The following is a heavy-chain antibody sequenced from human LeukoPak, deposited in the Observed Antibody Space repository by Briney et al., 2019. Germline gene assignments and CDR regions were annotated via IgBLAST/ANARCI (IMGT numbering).Heavy chain of an antibody. CDR3: ASGPPLDTVVVVADY. V-gene: IGHV1-18*01. J-gene: IGHJ4*02. Sequence: ASVRVSRESSGYTFTSYGISGVRQAPGQGLEWRGCISGYKGNTIYAQRFQGRVTMTRDTSTSKAYVELRSLRDDDTAVCHCASGPPLDTVVVVADYWGQGTLVTVSS. D-gene: IGHD2-15*01. CDR2: ISGYKGNT. CDR1: GYTFTSYG.